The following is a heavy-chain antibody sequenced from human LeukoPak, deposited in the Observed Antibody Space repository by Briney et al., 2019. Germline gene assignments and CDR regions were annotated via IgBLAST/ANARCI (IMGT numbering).Heavy chain of an antibody. V-gene: IGHV4-34*01. Sequence: KSSETLSLTCAVYGGSFSGYYWSWIRQPPGKGLEWIGEINHSGSTNYNPSLKSRVTISVDTSKNQFSLKLSSVTAADTAVYYCARDLRGKHDPWGQGTLVTVSS. J-gene: IGHJ5*02. CDR2: INHSGST. CDR1: GGSFSGYY. D-gene: IGHD3-10*01. CDR3: ARDLRGKHDP.